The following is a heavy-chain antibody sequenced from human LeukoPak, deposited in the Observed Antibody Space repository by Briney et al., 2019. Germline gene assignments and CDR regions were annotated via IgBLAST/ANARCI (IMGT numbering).Heavy chain of an antibody. V-gene: IGHV3-23*01. CDR3: AKFTYGSGSYFDY. CDR1: GFTFSSYA. CDR2: ISGSGGST. J-gene: IGHJ4*02. Sequence: AGGSLRLSCAASGFTFSSYAMSWVRQAPGKGLEWVSAISGSGGSTYYADSVKGRFTISRDNSKNTLYLQMNSLRAEDTAVYYCAKFTYGSGSYFDYWGQGTLVTVSS. D-gene: IGHD3-10*01.